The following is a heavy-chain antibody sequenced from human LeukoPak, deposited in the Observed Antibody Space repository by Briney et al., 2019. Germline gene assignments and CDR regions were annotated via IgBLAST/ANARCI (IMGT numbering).Heavy chain of an antibody. CDR2: ISYDGSNK. V-gene: IGHV3-30*04. Sequence: RSGGSLRLSCAASGFTFSSYAMHWVRQAPGKGLEWVAVISYDGSNKYHADSVKGRFTISRDNSKNTLYLQMNSLRAEDTAVYYCATNYYDSSGYYYVPYYWGQGTLATVSS. CDR1: GFTFSSYA. J-gene: IGHJ4*02. CDR3: ATNYYDSSGYYYVPYY. D-gene: IGHD3-22*01.